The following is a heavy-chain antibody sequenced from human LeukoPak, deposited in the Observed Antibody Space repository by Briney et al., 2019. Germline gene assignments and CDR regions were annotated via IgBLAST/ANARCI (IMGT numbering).Heavy chain of an antibody. J-gene: IGHJ4*02. CDR1: GGTFSSYA. D-gene: IGHD1-26*01. Sequence: SVKVSCKASGGTFSSYAISWVRQAPGQGLEWMGGIIPIFGTANYAQKFQGRVTITADESTSTAYMELRSLGSDDTAVYYCARGEGGNDYGDYWGQGTLVTVSS. CDR2: IIPIFGTA. V-gene: IGHV1-69*01. CDR3: ARGEGGNDYGDY.